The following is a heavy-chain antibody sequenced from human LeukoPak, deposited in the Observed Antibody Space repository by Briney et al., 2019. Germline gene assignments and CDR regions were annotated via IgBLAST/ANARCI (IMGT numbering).Heavy chain of an antibody. D-gene: IGHD2-15*01. J-gene: IGHJ3*02. V-gene: IGHV4-59*08. Sequence: SSETLSHTCTVSGGSINSYYWSWIRQPPGKGLDWIGYIYYSGSTIYNPSLKSRVTISVDTSNNKFSLKLTSLTAADTAIYYCVRHLSAGRPAFDIWGQGTMVTVSS. CDR3: VRHLSAGRPAFDI. CDR1: GGSINSYY. CDR2: IYYSGST.